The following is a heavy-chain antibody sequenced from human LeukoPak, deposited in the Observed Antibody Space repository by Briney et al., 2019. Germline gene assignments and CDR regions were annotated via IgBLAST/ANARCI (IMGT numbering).Heavy chain of an antibody. CDR3: ARGGRWYFDF. J-gene: IGHJ4*02. CDR1: GFTFSNFH. V-gene: IGHV3-7*01. Sequence: PGGSLRLSCAASGFTFSNFHMSWVRQTSGKGLEWVATIKPDGTEKYYVESVKGRFTISRDNTKNSVCLQMNSLRVEDSSIYFCARGGRWYFDFWGQGTLVTVSS. CDR2: IKPDGTEK. D-gene: IGHD5-24*01.